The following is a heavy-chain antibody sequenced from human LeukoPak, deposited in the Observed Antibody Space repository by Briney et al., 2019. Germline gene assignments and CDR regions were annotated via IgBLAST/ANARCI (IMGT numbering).Heavy chain of an antibody. V-gene: IGHV3-48*02. CDR1: GFTFSSYS. CDR2: ISSRGSTI. J-gene: IGHJ4*02. Sequence: GGSLRLSCAASGFTFSSYSMNWVRQAPGKGLEWVSYISSRGSTIYSADSVRGRFTISRDNAKNSVYLQMNSLRDEDTAVYYCARDPPFIIGTTFFDYWGQGTLVTVSS. D-gene: IGHD1-20*01. CDR3: ARDPPFIIGTTFFDY.